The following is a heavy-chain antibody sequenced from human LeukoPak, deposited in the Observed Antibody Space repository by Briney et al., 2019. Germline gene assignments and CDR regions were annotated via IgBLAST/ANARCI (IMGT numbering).Heavy chain of an antibody. CDR3: ASRGRGSYSFDY. V-gene: IGHV3-30*03. J-gene: IGHJ4*02. CDR1: GFTFSSYG. Sequence: GRSLRLSCAASGFTFSSYGMHWVRQAPGKGLEWVAVISYDGSNKYYADSVKGRFTISRDNAKNSLYLQMNSLRAEDTAVYYCASRGRGSYSFDYWGQGTLVTVSS. D-gene: IGHD1-26*01. CDR2: ISYDGSNK.